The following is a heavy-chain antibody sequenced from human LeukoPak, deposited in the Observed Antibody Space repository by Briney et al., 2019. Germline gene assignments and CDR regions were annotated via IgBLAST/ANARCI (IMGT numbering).Heavy chain of an antibody. D-gene: IGHD3-3*01. CDR3: ARLWSEGNWENWFDP. CDR1: GGSISSYF. V-gene: IGHV4-59*01. Sequence: SETLSLTCTVSGGSISSYFWSWIRQPPGKGLEWIGYIYYSGNTNYNPSLKSRVTISVDTSKNQFSLKLSSVTAADTAVYYCARLWSEGNWENWFDPWGQGTLVTVSS. CDR2: IYYSGNT. J-gene: IGHJ5*02.